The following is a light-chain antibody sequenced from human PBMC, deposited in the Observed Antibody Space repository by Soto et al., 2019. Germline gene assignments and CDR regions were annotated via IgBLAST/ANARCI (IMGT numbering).Light chain of an antibody. CDR2: DDN. CDR3: GSWYSSLSAYV. V-gene: IGLV1-51*01. J-gene: IGLJ1*01. CDR1: SSNIGGNS. Sequence: QSVMTQPPSVSAAPGQTVTISCSGSSSNIGGNSVSWYQQLPGTAPKLLIYDDNKRPSGIPDRFSGSKSGTSATLVITGFQTGDEADYYCGSWYSSLSAYVFGTGTKVTVL.